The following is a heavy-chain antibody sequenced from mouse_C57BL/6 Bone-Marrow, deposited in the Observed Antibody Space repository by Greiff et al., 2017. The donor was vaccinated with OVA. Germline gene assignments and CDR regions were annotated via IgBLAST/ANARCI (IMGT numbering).Heavy chain of an antibody. CDR1: GFTFSDFY. J-gene: IGHJ1*03. CDR2: SRNKANDYTT. V-gene: IGHV7-1*01. Sequence: EVQGVESGGGLVQSGRSLRLSCATSGFTFSDFYMEWVRQAPGKGLEWIAASRNKANDYTTEYSASVKGRFIVSRDTSQSILYLQMNALRAEDTAIYYCARDAEGTPVHRYWYFDVWGTGTTVTVSS. CDR3: ARDAEGTPVHRYWYFDV. D-gene: IGHD1-1*01.